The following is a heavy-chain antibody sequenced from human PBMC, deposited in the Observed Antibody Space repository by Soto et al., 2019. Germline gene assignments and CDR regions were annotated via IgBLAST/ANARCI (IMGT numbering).Heavy chain of an antibody. Sequence: QLVESGGGVVQPGGSLRLSCAASGFAFSRFALHWLRQAPGKGLEWVALISYDGTTKYYPDAVKGRFAISRDNSNNTLYLEMNSLRPEDTAFYYCVREPCDDCFDWYFDLWGHGTLVTVSS. CDR3: VREPCDDCFDWYFDL. V-gene: IGHV3-30*09. CDR1: GFAFSRFA. D-gene: IGHD2-21*02. J-gene: IGHJ2*01. CDR2: ISYDGTTK.